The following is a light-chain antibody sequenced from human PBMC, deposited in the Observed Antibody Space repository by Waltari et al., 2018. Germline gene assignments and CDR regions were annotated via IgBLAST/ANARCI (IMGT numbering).Light chain of an antibody. J-gene: IGKJ4*01. V-gene: IGKV3-20*01. CDR1: QTITGSW. Sequence: EIVLTQSPGTLSVSPGERVTVSCRASQTITGSWLTWYHQKPGQAPRLLIYGASNRAPGIPDRLSVSGSGTDFTLTISRLEPEDSAVYYCQQYDGSVVTFGGGTKVEIK. CDR2: GAS. CDR3: QQYDGSVVT.